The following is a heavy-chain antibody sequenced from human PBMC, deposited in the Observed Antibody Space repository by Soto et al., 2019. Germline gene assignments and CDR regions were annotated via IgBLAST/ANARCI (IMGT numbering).Heavy chain of an antibody. CDR3: ARGRGRNYGSGSYSPYGYYYYMDV. CDR1: GGSFSGYC. D-gene: IGHD3-10*01. J-gene: IGHJ6*03. CDR2: INHSGST. V-gene: IGHV4-34*01. Sequence: LEILSLTCAVYGGSFSGYCWSWIRQPPGKGLEWIGEINHSGSTNYNPSLKSRVTISVDTSKNQFSLKLSSVTAADTAVYYCARGRGRNYGSGSYSPYGYYYYMDVWGKGTTVTVSS.